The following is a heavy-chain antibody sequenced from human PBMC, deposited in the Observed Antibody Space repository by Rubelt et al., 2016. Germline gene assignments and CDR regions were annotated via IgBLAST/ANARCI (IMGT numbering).Heavy chain of an antibody. J-gene: IGHJ4*02. CDR2: IYYRGST. CDR3: AREGGTTLTTRYKVDY. V-gene: IGHV4-39*07. Sequence: QLQLQESGPGLVKPSETLSLTCPVSGGSINSGTYYWGWIRQPPGKGLEWIGSIYYRGSTYYNPSLKSRVTRSVDTSKNQFSLDLSDGTAADTAVYYWAREGGTTLTTRYKVDYWGQGTLVTVSS. D-gene: IGHD4-17*01. CDR1: GGSINSGTYY.